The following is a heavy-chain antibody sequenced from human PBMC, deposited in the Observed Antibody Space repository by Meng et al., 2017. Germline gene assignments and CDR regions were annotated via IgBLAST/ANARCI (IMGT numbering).Heavy chain of an antibody. J-gene: IGHJ4*02. CDR2: IIPIFGTA. CDR3: HSGWYQAGDDY. V-gene: IGHV1-69*06. Sequence: QEQMVQVGAWVKKPGSSGKVSCKASGGTFSSYAISWVRQAPGQGLEWMGGIIPIFGTANYAQKFQGRVTITADKSTSTAYMELSSLRSEDTAVYYCHSGWYQAGDDYWGQGTLVTVSS. CDR1: GGTFSSYA. D-gene: IGHD6-19*01.